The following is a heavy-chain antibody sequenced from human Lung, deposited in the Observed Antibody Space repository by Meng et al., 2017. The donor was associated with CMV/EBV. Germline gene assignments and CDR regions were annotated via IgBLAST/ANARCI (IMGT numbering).Heavy chain of an antibody. CDR1: GGSISTYY. J-gene: IGHJ4*02. CDR3: ARHQNGGTYPLDY. D-gene: IGHD3-16*02. Sequence: QVQMQESGPGRGKPSETLSLTCAVSGGSISTYYWSWIRQPPGKGLEWIGNNYYSGSTNYNPSLASRVTISVDSSKNQFSLKLSSVTAADTAVYYCARHQNGGTYPLDYWGQGTLVTVSS. CDR2: NYYSGST. V-gene: IGHV4-59*08.